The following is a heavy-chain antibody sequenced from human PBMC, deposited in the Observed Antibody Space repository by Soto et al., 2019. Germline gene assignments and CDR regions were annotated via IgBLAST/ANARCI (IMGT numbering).Heavy chain of an antibody. CDR3: ARGNVVPLDY. D-gene: IGHD2-21*01. CDR1: GGSISSGGYS. CDR2: IHHSGST. Sequence: SETLSLTCAVSGGSISSGGYSWSWIRQPPGKGLEWIGYIHHSGSTYYNPSLKSRVTISVDRSKNQFSLKLSSVTAADTAVYYCARGNVVPLDYWGQGTLVTVSS. V-gene: IGHV4-30-2*01. J-gene: IGHJ4*02.